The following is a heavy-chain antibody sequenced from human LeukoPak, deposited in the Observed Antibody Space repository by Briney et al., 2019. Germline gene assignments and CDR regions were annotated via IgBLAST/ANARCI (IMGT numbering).Heavy chain of an antibody. CDR3: ARARYDNGWYYFDY. J-gene: IGHJ4*02. Sequence: PGGSLRLSCAASGFTFSTYAMHWVRQAPGKGLEYVSDINNDGGSTSYANSVKGRFTISRDNSKNTLFLQMGGLRADDMAVYYCARARYDNGWYYFDYWGQGTLVTVSS. D-gene: IGHD6-19*01. CDR2: INNDGGST. CDR1: GFTFSTYA. V-gene: IGHV3-64*01.